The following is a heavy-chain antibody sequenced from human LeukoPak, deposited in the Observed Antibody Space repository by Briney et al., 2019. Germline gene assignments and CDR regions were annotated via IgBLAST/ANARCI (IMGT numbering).Heavy chain of an antibody. J-gene: IGHJ4*02. CDR2: FDPEDGET. V-gene: IGHV1-24*01. CDR3: ATAEYCSGGGCYSLDY. CDR1: GDTLTELS. Sequence: GASVKVSCKVSGDTLTELSMHWVRQAPGKGLEWKGGFDPEDGETIYAQKFQGRVTMTEDTSTDTAYMELSSLRSEDTAVYYCATAEYCSGGGCYSLDYWGQGTLVTVSS. D-gene: IGHD2-15*01.